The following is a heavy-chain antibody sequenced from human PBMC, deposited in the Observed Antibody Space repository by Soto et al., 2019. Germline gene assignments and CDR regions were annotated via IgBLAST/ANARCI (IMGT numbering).Heavy chain of an antibody. CDR3: ARAHDGSGGSCYSPVGFDP. J-gene: IGHJ5*02. Sequence: SETLSLTCTVSGGSIRSYYWSWIRQPPGKGLEWIGYIYYSGSTNYNPSLKSRVTISVDTSKNQFSLKLSSVTAADTAVYYCARAHDGSGGSCYSPVGFDPWGQGSRVTVSS. CDR1: GGSIRSYY. D-gene: IGHD2-15*01. V-gene: IGHV4-59*01. CDR2: IYYSGST.